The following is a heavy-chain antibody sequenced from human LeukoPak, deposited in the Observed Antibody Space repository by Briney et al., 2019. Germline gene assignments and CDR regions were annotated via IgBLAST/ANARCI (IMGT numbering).Heavy chain of an antibody. Sequence: AASVRVSCKASGGTFISYAISWVRQAPGQGREWRGGIIPIFGTANYAQKFQGRVTITADESTSTAYLELSSLRPEDTAVYYCARMPFMVRGVIELDYWGQGTLVTVSS. CDR1: GGTFISYA. J-gene: IGHJ4*01. D-gene: IGHD3-10*01. CDR2: IIPIFGTA. CDR3: ARMPFMVRGVIELDY. V-gene: IGHV1-69*13.